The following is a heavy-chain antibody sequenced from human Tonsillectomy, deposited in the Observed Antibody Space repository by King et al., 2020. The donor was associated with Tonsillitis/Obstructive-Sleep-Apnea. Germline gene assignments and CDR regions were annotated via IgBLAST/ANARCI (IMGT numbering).Heavy chain of an antibody. J-gene: IGHJ6*02. CDR3: TPVPRYQQPGGYYGMDV. Sequence: VQLVESGGGLVKPGGSLRLSCAASGFTFSNAWMNWVRQAPGKGLEWVGRIKSKTDGGTTDYAAPVKGRFTISRDDSKNTLYLQMNSLKTEDTAVYYCTPVPRYQQPGGYYGMDVWGQGTTVTVSS. CDR2: IKSKTDGGTT. D-gene: IGHD2-2*01. V-gene: IGHV3-15*07. CDR1: GFTFSNAW.